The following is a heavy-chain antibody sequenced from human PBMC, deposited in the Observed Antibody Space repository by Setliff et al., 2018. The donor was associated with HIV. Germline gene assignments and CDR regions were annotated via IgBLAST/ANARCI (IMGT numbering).Heavy chain of an antibody. CDR1: GGSFSGYY. J-gene: IGHJ3*02. Sequence: SETLSLTCAVSGGSFSGYYWSWIRQPPGKGLEWIGEINQSGGINYNPSLKSRATIFVDSSTKRFSLKLTAVTAADTAVYYCASAWTDFGDKNDVFDIWGQGTMVTVSS. CDR3: ASAWTDFGDKNDVFDI. D-gene: IGHD4-17*01. V-gene: IGHV4-34*01. CDR2: INQSGGI.